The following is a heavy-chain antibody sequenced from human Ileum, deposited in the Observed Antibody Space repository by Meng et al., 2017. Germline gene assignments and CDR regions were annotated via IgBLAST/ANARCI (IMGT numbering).Heavy chain of an antibody. CDR1: GTW. CDR2: IFQSGRT. Sequence: QVPPQESGPRLGKPSGTLSLTCAVSGTWWSWVRQPPGKGLEWIGEIFQSGRTNYNPSLKSRVTISIDKSKSQISLQLSAVTAADTAVYSCATSNDRDVYYLGYWGQGTLVTVSS. D-gene: IGHD3-22*01. V-gene: IGHV4-4*02. CDR3: ATSNDRDVYYLGY. J-gene: IGHJ4*02.